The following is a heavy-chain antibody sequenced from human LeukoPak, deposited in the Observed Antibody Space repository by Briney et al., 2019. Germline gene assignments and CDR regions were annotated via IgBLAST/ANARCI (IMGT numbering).Heavy chain of an antibody. Sequence: GGSLRLSCAASGFTFDDYGMSWVRQAPGKGLEWVSGINWNGGSTGYADSVKGRFTISRDNAKNSLYLQMNSLRAEDTALYYCARGYSSGYYYYMDIWGKGTTVTVSS. CDR2: INWNGGST. J-gene: IGHJ6*03. CDR1: GFTFDDYG. V-gene: IGHV3-20*04. CDR3: ARGYSSGYYYYMDI. D-gene: IGHD3-22*01.